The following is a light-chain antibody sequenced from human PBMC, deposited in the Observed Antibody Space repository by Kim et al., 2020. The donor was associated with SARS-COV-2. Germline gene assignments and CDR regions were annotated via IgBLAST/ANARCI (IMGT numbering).Light chain of an antibody. Sequence: QSVTISCTGTSNDIGRYNYVSWYQQHPGRVPKLLIYGVTNRPSGVPDRFSGSKSGNTASLTVSGLQAEDEADYYCCSYAGTYTFYVFGTGTKVTVL. V-gene: IGLV2-11*03. J-gene: IGLJ1*01. CDR2: GVT. CDR1: SNDIGRYNY. CDR3: CSYAGTYTFYV.